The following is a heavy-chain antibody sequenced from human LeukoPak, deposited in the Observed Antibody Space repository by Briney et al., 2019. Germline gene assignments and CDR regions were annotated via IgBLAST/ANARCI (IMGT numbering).Heavy chain of an antibody. D-gene: IGHD6-6*01. V-gene: IGHV3-7*01. CDR2: IKQDGSEK. J-gene: IGHJ4*02. Sequence: GGSLRLACAASGFTFSSYWMSWVRQAPGKGLEWVANIKQDGSEKYYVDSVKGRFTISRDNAKNSLYLQMNSLRAEDTAVYYCARARIAARTYYFDYWGQGTLVTVSS. CDR1: GFTFSSYW. CDR3: ARARIAARTYYFDY.